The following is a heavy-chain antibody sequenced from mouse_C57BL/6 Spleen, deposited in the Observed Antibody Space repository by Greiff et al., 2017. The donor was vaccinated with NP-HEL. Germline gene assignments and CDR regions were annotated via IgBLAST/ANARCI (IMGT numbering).Heavy chain of an antibody. CDR3: TRYDGYTEYFDV. CDR1: GFNIKDDY. CDR2: IDPENGDT. V-gene: IGHV14-4*01. D-gene: IGHD2-3*01. J-gene: IGHJ1*03. Sequence: EVQLQQSGAELVRPGASVKLSCTASGFNIKDDYMHWVKQRPEQGLEWIGWIDPENGDTEYASKFQGKATITADTSSNTAYLQLSSLTSEDTAVYYCTRYDGYTEYFDVWGTGTTVTVSS.